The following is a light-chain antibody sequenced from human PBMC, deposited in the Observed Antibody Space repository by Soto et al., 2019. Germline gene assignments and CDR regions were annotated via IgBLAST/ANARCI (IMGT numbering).Light chain of an antibody. J-gene: IGKJ1*01. Sequence: EIVLTQSPATLSLSPGERATLSCRASQSVSSYLAWYQQKPGHAPRLLIYDASNRATGIQARFSGNGSGTDFTLTISSLEPEDFAVYYCQQRSNWPPWTFGQGTKVEIK. CDR3: QQRSNWPPWT. CDR1: QSVSSY. CDR2: DAS. V-gene: IGKV3-11*01.